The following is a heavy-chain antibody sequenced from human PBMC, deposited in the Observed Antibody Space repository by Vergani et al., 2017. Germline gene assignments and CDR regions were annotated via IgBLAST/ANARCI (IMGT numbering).Heavy chain of an antibody. D-gene: IGHD6-13*01. CDR3: ARDGYSSSWYWT. Sequence: QVQLVQSGAEVKKPGSSVKVSCKASGGTFSSYAISWVRQAPGQGLEWMGGIIPIFGTANYAQKLQGRVTMTTDTSTSTAYMELRSLRSDDTAVYYCARDGYSSSWYWTWGQGTLVTVSS. CDR1: GGTFSSYA. CDR2: IIPIFGTA. J-gene: IGHJ5*02. V-gene: IGHV1-69*06.